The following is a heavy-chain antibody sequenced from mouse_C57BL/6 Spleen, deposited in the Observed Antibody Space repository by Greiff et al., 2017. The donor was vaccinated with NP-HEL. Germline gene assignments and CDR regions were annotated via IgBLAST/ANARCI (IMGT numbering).Heavy chain of an antibody. CDR3: ARRAVVDYYAMDY. J-gene: IGHJ4*01. CDR2: IWTGGGT. Sequence: VNLVESGPGLVAPSQSLSITCTVSGFSLTSYALSWVRQPPGKGLEWLGVIWTGGGTNYNSALKSRLSISKDNSKSQVFLKMNSLQTDDTARYYCARRAVVDYYAMDYWGQGTSVTVSS. CDR1: GFSLTSYA. V-gene: IGHV2-9-1*01. D-gene: IGHD1-1*01.